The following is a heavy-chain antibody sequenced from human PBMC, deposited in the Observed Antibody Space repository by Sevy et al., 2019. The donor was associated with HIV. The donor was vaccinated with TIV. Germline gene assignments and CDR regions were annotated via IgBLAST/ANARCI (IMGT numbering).Heavy chain of an antibody. CDR3: ARGSITHLWPFDY. CDR1: GYSISSGCY. CDR2: IHHSGST. Sequence: SETLSLTCTVSGYSISSGCYWGWIRRSPGKGLEWIASIHHSGSTYYNPSHKSRVTISVDTSKNQFSLTVNSVTAADTAVYYCARGSITHLWPFDYWGQGTLVTVSS. J-gene: IGHJ4*02. D-gene: IGHD5-18*01. V-gene: IGHV4-38-2*02.